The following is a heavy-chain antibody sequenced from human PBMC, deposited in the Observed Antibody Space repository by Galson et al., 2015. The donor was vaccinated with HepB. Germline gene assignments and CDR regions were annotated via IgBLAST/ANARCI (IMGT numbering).Heavy chain of an antibody. Sequence: SVKVSCKASGYTFNIYGISWVRQAPGQGLEWMGWISPYNSNTKYAQTVQDRDTMTTDTSTITPYMGLRSLSAEDTAGYYCARATTPSFGPGSSFPCRAEYFQHWGQGNLVTVSS. D-gene: IGHD3-16*01. CDR1: GYTFNIYG. J-gene: IGHJ1*01. CDR3: ARATTPSFGPGSSFPCRAEYFQH. V-gene: IGHV1-18*01. CDR2: ISPYNSNT.